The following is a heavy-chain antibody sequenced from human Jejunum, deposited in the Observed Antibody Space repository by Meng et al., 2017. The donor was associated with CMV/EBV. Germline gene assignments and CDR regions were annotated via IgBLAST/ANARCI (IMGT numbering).Heavy chain of an antibody. D-gene: IGHD5-18*01. CDR2: ISYDGSNK. CDR1: GFAFNNYA. V-gene: IGHV3-30-3*01. J-gene: IGHJ4*02. CDR3: ARGYNYGPHDY. Sequence: AASGFAFNNYAIHWVPQAPGKGLEWVTLISYDGSNKFYADSVKGRFTISRDNSKNTVYVQMNSLRVEDTAMYFCARGYNYGPHDYWGQGTLVTVSS.